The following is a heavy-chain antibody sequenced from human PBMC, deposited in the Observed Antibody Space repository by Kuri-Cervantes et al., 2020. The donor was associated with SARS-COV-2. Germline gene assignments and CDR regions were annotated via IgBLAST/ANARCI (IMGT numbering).Heavy chain of an antibody. J-gene: IGHJ4*02. D-gene: IGHD1-1*01. CDR1: GFTFSSYW. CDR2: INSDGSST. CDR3: VRDGEHWNFDY. Sequence: GESLKISCAASGFTFSSYWMHWVRQAPGKGLVWVSRINSDGSSTSYADSVKGRFTLSRDNAKNMLFLQMNSLRAEDTAVYYCVRDGEHWNFDYWGQGTLVTVSS. V-gene: IGHV3-74*01.